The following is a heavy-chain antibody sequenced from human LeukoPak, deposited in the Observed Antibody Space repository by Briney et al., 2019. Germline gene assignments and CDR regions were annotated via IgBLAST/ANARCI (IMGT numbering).Heavy chain of an antibody. V-gene: IGHV4-34*01. J-gene: IGHJ6*03. D-gene: IGHD3-9*01. CDR1: GGSFSGYY. CDR3: ARGVHYDILTGYYIYYYYYMDV. Sequence: PSETLSLTCAVYGGSFSGYYWSWIRQPPGKGLEWIGEINHSGSTNYNPSLESRVTISVDTSKDQFSLKLSSVTAADTAVYYCARGVHYDILTGYYIYYYYYMDVWGKGTTVTVSS. CDR2: INHSGST.